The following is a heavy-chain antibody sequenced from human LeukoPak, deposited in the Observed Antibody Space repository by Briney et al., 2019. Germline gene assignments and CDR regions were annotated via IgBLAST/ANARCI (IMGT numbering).Heavy chain of an antibody. CDR1: GFTFSSYS. D-gene: IGHD3-9*01. V-gene: IGHV3-21*01. CDR3: ARAIDYDILTGYYWPIDY. Sequence: GGSLRLSCAASGFTFSSYSMNWVRQAPGKGLEWVSSISSSSSYIYYADSVKGRFIISRDNAKNSLYLQMNSLRAEDTAVYYCARAIDYDILTGYYWPIDYWGQGTLVTVSS. CDR2: ISSSSSYI. J-gene: IGHJ4*02.